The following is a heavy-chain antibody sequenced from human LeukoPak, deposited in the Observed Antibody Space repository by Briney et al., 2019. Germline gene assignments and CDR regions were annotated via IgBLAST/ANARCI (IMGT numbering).Heavy chain of an antibody. D-gene: IGHD2-2*01. CDR1: GFTFSSYA. CDR3: ARPNTVYVVVPAGGFDY. V-gene: IGHV3-30*01. Sequence: GGSLRLSCAASGFTFSSYAMHWVRQAPGKGLEWVAVISYDGSNKYYADSVKGRFTISRDNSKNTLYLQMNSLRAEDTAVYYCARPNTVYVVVPAGGFDYWGQGTLVTVSS. CDR2: ISYDGSNK. J-gene: IGHJ4*02.